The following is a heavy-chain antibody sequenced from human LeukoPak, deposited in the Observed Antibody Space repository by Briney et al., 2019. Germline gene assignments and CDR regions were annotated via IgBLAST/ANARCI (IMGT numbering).Heavy chain of an antibody. CDR2: ISWNSGSI. Sequence: GGSLRLSCAASGFTFDDYAMHWVRQAPGKGLEWVPGISWNSGSIGYADSVKGRFTISRDNAKNSLYLQMNSLRVEDTALYYCAKDPHYGLTSFDYWGQGTLVTVSS. V-gene: IGHV3-9*01. J-gene: IGHJ4*02. D-gene: IGHD4-17*01. CDR1: GFTFDDYA. CDR3: AKDPHYGLTSFDY.